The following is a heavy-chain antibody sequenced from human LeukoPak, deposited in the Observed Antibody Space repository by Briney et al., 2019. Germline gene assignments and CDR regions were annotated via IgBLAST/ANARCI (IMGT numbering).Heavy chain of an antibody. Sequence: PSETLSLTCTVSGGSISSYNYYWGWIRQPPGKGLEWIGSIYYSGSTYYNPSLKSRVTISVDTSKNQFSLRLRSVTAADTAVYYCARRTTVVVIAATLVRSFWFDPWGEGTLVTVSS. D-gene: IGHD2-15*01. CDR3: ARRTTVVVIAATLVRSFWFDP. V-gene: IGHV4-39*01. CDR1: GGSISSYNYY. CDR2: IYYSGST. J-gene: IGHJ5*02.